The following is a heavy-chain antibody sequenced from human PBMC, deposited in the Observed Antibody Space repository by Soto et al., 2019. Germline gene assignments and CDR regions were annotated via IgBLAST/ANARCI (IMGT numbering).Heavy chain of an antibody. CDR1: GFTFSPFW. Sequence: EVQLVESGGGLVQPGESLRLSCAASGFTFSPFWMHWVRQAPGKGLEWVSHMNADGSTTLYADSVKGRFTISRDNAKNTLYLQMNSLRAEDTAVYYCVRGGGNPDAFDIWGQGTMVTVSS. D-gene: IGHD3-16*01. CDR3: VRGGGNPDAFDI. V-gene: IGHV3-74*01. CDR2: MNADGSTT. J-gene: IGHJ3*02.